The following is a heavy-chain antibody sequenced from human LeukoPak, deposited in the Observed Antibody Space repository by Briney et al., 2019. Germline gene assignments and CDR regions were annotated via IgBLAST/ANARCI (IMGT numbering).Heavy chain of an antibody. Sequence: GASVKVSCKASGYTFNMFGISWVRQAPGQGLEWLGWISAYDGNTNYAQNVQGRVTMTTDTSTSTAYMELRSLRYDDTAVYYCARDKVIASAGTPNWFDPWGQGTLVTVSS. CDR1: GYTFNMFG. CDR2: ISAYDGNT. D-gene: IGHD6-13*01. V-gene: IGHV1-18*01. CDR3: ARDKVIASAGTPNWFDP. J-gene: IGHJ5*02.